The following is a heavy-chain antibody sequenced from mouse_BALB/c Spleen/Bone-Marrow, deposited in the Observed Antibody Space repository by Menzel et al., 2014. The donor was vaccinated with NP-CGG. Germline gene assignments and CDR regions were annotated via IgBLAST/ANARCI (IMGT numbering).Heavy chain of an antibody. J-gene: IGHJ2*01. V-gene: IGHV1-54*01. D-gene: IGHD2-1*01. Sequence: QVQLQQSGAVLVRPGTSVKVSCKASGYAFTNYLIEWVKQRPGQGLEWIGVINPGSGGTNYNEKFKGKATLTADKSSSTAYMQLSSLTSDDSAVYFCARIYYGNYYWGQGTTLTVSS. CDR3: ARIYYGNYY. CDR1: GYAFTNYL. CDR2: INPGSGGT.